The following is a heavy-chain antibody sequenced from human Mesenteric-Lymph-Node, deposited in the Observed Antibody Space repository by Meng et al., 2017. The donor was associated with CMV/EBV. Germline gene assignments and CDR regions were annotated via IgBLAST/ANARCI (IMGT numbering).Heavy chain of an antibody. D-gene: IGHD3-3*01. Sequence: ITNANYYWGWIRQPPGKGLEWIGSIYYSGRTFHNPSLKSRVTISVDTSKNQFSLKLSSVTAADTSVFYCAGLADYDFWTGYHKWFDPWGQGTLVTVSS. CDR2: IYYSGRT. CDR3: AGLADYDFWTGYHKWFDP. J-gene: IGHJ5*02. CDR1: ITNANYY. V-gene: IGHV4-39*01.